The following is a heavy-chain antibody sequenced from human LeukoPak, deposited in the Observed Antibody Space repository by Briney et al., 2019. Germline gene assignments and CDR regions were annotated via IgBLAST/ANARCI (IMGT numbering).Heavy chain of an antibody. CDR3: ARRDSGFEFFDN. J-gene: IGHJ4*02. Sequence: NHGESLRISCKGSGYSFTNYWITWVRQMPGKGLEWMGRIDPSDSYTNYSPSFQGQVTISADKFLSTAYLQWSSLEASDNAMYYCARRDSGFEFFDNWGQGTLVTVSS. V-gene: IGHV5-10-1*04. CDR1: GYSFTNYW. D-gene: IGHD5-12*01. CDR2: IDPSDSYT.